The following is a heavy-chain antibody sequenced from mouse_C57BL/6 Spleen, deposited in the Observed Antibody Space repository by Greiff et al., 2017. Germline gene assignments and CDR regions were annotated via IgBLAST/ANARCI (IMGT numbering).Heavy chain of an antibody. CDR1: GYTFPSYW. CDR2: IHPNSGST. Sequence: VQLQQPGAELVKPGASVKLSCKASGYTFPSYWMHWVKQRPGQGLEWIGMIHPNSGSTNYNEKFKSKATLTIDKSSSTAYMQHSSLTSEDSAVYYCARKITTVVCYAMDYWGQGTSVTVSS. V-gene: IGHV1-64*01. J-gene: IGHJ4*01. D-gene: IGHD1-1*01. CDR3: ARKITTVVCYAMDY.